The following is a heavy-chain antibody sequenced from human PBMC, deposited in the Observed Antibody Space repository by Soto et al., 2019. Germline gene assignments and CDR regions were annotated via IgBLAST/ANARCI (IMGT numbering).Heavy chain of an antibody. D-gene: IGHD3-3*01. CDR1: GFTFSSYG. CDR3: AKDLLEGLLRQRGDVGY. Sequence: QVQLVESGGGVVQPGRSLRLSCAASGFTFSSYGMHWVRQSPGKGLEWVAVISYDGSNKYYADSVKGRFTISRDNSKNPLDVKMNSLRAEDKAVYYCAKDLLEGLLRQRGDVGYWGQGTLGTVSS. V-gene: IGHV3-30*18. CDR2: ISYDGSNK. J-gene: IGHJ4*02.